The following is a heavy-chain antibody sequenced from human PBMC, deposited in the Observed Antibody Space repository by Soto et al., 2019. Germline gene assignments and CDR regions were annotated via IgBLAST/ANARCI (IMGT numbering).Heavy chain of an antibody. Sequence: LSRSERTRYHQSPGKGLEWVSYISSSGSATDYADSVKGRFTISRDNAKNPLYLQMNSLRVEDTGVYYCARTFYDSTAFDIWGQGTMVTVSS. CDR1: LSRSE. D-gene: IGHD3-3*01. J-gene: IGHJ3*02. V-gene: IGHV3-48*03. CDR2: ISSSGSAT. CDR3: ARTFYDSTAFDI.